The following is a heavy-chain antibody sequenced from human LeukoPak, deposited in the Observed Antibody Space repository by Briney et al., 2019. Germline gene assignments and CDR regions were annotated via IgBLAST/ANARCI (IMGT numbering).Heavy chain of an antibody. Sequence: GGSLRLSCAASGFTFSNHWMSWVRQAPGKGLEWVANIKQDGSEKYYVDSVKGRFTISRDNAKNSLYLQMNSLRAEDTAVYYCATLVATTQFDYWGQGTLVTVSS. CDR2: IKQDGSEK. V-gene: IGHV3-7*01. CDR3: ATLVATTQFDY. J-gene: IGHJ4*02. D-gene: IGHD5-12*01. CDR1: GFTFSNHW.